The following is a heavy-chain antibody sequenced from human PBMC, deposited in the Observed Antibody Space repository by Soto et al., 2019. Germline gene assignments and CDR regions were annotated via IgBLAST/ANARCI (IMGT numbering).Heavy chain of an antibody. Sequence: TLSLTCTVSGGSISSGDYYWSWIRQPPGKGLEWIGYIYYSGSTYYNPSLKSRVTISVDTSKNQFSLKLSSVTAADTAVYYCATVLYNWNYGFDYWGQGTLVTVSS. J-gene: IGHJ4*02. CDR2: IYYSGST. D-gene: IGHD1-7*01. CDR1: GGSISSGDYY. V-gene: IGHV4-30-4*01. CDR3: ATVLYNWNYGFDY.